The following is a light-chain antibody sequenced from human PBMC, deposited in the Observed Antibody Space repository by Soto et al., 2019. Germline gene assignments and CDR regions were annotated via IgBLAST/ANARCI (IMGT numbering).Light chain of an antibody. J-gene: IGKJ4*01. V-gene: IGKV1-5*03. Sequence: DIQMTQSPSTLSASVGDRVTITCRASQSISSWLAWYQQKPGKAPKLLIYKASSLESGVPSRFSGRGSGTEFNLTISSLQPDDFATYDCQQYNSYSLTFGGGTKVEIK. CDR2: KAS. CDR1: QSISSW. CDR3: QQYNSYSLT.